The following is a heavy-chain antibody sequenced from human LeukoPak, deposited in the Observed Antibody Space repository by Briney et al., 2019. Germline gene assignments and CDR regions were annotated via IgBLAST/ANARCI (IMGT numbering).Heavy chain of an antibody. D-gene: IGHD2-2*01. Sequence: GGSLRLSCAASGFTFSSDWMSWVRQAPGKGLEWVANIKQDGSEKYYVDSVKGRFTISRDNAKNSLYLQMNSLRAEDTAVYYCARDGDIVVVPAPFDYWGQGTLVTVSS. V-gene: IGHV3-7*01. CDR2: IKQDGSEK. CDR3: ARDGDIVVVPAPFDY. J-gene: IGHJ4*02. CDR1: GFTFSSDW.